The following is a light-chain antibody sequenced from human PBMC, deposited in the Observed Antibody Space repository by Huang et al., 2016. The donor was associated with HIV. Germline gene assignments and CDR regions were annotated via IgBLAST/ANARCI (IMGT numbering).Light chain of an antibody. J-gene: IGKJ2*01. CDR3: QQDNKWPPEYT. Sequence: VMMSQSPATLASSPGERVTLSCGASQSVNTNLAWYQQKPGQPPRLLIYAASTRATGVPARFAGSGSGTEYTLTIDSLQSDDCAVYYWQQDNKWPPEYTFGQGTGLEIK. CDR2: AAS. V-gene: IGKV3-15*01. CDR1: QSVNTN.